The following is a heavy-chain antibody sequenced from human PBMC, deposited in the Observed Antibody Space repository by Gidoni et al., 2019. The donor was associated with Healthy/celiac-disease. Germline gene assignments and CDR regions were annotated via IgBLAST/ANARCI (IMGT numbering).Heavy chain of an antibody. D-gene: IGHD3-22*01. Sequence: EVQLLESGGGLVQPGGSLRLSCAASGFTFSSYAMSWVRQAPGKGLEWVSAISGSGCSTYYADSVKGRFTISRDNSKNTLYLQMNSLRAEDTAVYYCAKDRAGITMIRRGGWYFDYWGQGTLVTVSS. J-gene: IGHJ4*02. V-gene: IGHV3-23*01. CDR1: GFTFSSYA. CDR3: AKDRAGITMIRRGGWYFDY. CDR2: ISGSGCST.